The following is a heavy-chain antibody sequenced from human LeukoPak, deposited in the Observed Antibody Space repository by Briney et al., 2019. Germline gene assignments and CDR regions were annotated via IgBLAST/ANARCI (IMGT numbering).Heavy chain of an antibody. V-gene: IGHV4-39*01. D-gene: IGHD1-26*01. J-gene: IGHJ4*02. Sequence: PSETLSLTCTVSGGSISSYYWGWIRQPPGKGLEWIGTIYYSGTTYYNPSLKSRVTISVDTSKNQFSLRLGSVTAADTAVYYCARHGYSGSYYDFDYWGQGTLVTVSS. CDR3: ARHGYSGSYYDFDY. CDR2: IYYSGTT. CDR1: GGSISSYY.